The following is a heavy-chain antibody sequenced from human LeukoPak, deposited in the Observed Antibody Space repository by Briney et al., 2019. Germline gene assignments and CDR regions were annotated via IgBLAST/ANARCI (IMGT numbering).Heavy chain of an antibody. V-gene: IGHV1-69*04. CDR2: IIPILGIA. Sequence: SVKVSCKASGGTFSSYAISWVRQAPGQGLEWMGRIIPILGIANYAQKFQGRVTITANKSTSTAYMELSSLRSEDTAVYYCARELPGLRDGYTDYWGQGTLVTVSS. CDR1: GGTFSSYA. D-gene: IGHD5-12*01. CDR3: ARELPGLRDGYTDY. J-gene: IGHJ4*02.